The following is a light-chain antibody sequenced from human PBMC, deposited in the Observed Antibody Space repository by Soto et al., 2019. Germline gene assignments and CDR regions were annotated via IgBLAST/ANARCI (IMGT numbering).Light chain of an antibody. CDR1: QTVYNGF. V-gene: IGKV3-20*01. CDR3: QQYVSSPRT. CDR2: AAS. J-gene: IGKJ1*01. Sequence: ENVLTQSPGTLSLSPGERATLSCRASQTVYNGFLAWYQQKPGQAPRLLIYAASSRATGIPDRFSGSGSGTDFTLTISSLEPEDFAVYYCQQYVSSPRTFGQGTKVEI.